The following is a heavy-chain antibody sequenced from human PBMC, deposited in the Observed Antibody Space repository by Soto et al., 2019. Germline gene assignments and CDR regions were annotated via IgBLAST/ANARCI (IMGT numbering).Heavy chain of an antibody. Sequence: PSETLSLTCTVSGGSISSSSNHWGWIRQPPGKGLEWIGNIYYSENTYYNPSLKSRVTISVDTSKNQFSLKLSSVTAADTAVYYCARGRGSGSYYPPEYGFYYMDVWGKGTTVTVSS. J-gene: IGHJ6*03. CDR3: ARGRGSGSYYPPEYGFYYMDV. CDR2: IYYSENT. V-gene: IGHV4-39*07. D-gene: IGHD3-10*01. CDR1: GGSISSSSNH.